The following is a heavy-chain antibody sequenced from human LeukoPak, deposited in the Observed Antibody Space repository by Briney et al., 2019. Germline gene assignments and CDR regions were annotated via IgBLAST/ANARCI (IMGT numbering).Heavy chain of an antibody. Sequence: GGSLRLSCAASGFTFNSYSLSWVRQAPGKGLEWVSSISSDGDYIYYADSLKGRFTIPRDNSKNTLFLQMNSLRAEDTAVYYCAKNLYCGGGSCYPSALGMDVWGQGTTVTVSS. V-gene: IGHV3-21*04. CDR2: ISSDGDYI. J-gene: IGHJ6*02. CDR1: GFTFNSYS. D-gene: IGHD2-15*01. CDR3: AKNLYCGGGSCYPSALGMDV.